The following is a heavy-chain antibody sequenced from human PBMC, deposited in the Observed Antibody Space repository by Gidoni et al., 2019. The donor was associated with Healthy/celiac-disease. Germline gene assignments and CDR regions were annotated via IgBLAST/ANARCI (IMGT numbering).Heavy chain of an antibody. D-gene: IGHD3-22*01. V-gene: IGHV5-51*01. CDR1: GYSFTSYW. CDR3: ARHVTYYYDSSGYLPDY. CDR2: IYPGDSDT. J-gene: IGHJ4*02. Sequence: EVQLVQSGAEVKKPGESLKISCKGSGYSFTSYWIGWVRQMPGKGLEWMGIIYPGDSDTRYSPSFQGQVTISADKSISTAYLQWSSLKASDTAMYYCARHVTYYYDSSGYLPDYWGQGTLVTVSS.